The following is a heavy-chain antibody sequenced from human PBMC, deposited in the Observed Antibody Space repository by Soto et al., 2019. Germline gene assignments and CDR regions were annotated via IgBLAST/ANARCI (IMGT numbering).Heavy chain of an antibody. V-gene: IGHV1-69*01. Sequence: QVQLVQSGAEVKQPGSSVKVSCKASGGTFSSYAISWVRQAPGQGLEWLGGLIPIFGTANSAQKFQGRVTITADESTSTAYMELSSLRSEDTAVYYCARGPLETGTTILPDYWGQGTLVTVSS. D-gene: IGHD1-7*01. CDR2: LIPIFGTA. CDR3: ARGPLETGTTILPDY. J-gene: IGHJ4*02. CDR1: GGTFSSYA.